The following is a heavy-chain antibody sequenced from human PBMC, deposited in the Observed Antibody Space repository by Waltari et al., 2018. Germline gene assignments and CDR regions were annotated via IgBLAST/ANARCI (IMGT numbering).Heavy chain of an antibody. CDR1: GFTVSSDY. D-gene: IGHD6-13*01. J-gene: IGHJ2*01. CDR2: IYSGGST. V-gene: IGHV3-53*03. Sequence: EVQLVETGGGLIQPGGSLRLSCAASGFTVSSDYMSWVRQSPGKGLEWVSVIYSGGSTYYADSVKGRFTISRDNSKNTLYLQMNSLRAEDTAVYYCARGSSWYEYWYFDLWGRGTLVTVSS. CDR3: ARGSSWYEYWYFDL.